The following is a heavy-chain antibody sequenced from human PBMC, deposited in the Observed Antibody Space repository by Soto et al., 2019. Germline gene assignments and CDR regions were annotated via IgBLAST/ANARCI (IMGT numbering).Heavy chain of an antibody. CDR2: IYPGDSDA. CDR1: GYTFTDYW. J-gene: IGHJ6*02. D-gene: IGHD3-22*01. Sequence: GESLKISCQGSGYTFTDYWIAWVRQMPGKGLEWMGSIYPGDSDARYSPSFQGQVTISADKSISAAYLQWSSLKASDTAMFYCAKSLFDESSGYSHYAMDVCGQGTTFTVSS. CDR3: AKSLFDESSGYSHYAMDV. V-gene: IGHV5-51*01.